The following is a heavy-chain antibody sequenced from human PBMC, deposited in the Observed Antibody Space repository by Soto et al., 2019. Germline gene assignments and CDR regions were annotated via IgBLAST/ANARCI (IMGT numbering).Heavy chain of an antibody. D-gene: IGHD5-18*01. CDR1: GGSISSGDYY. Sequence: QVQLQESGPGLVKPSQTLSLTCSVSGGSISSGDYYWSWIRQPPGKGLEWIGYISATGSTNYNPSLKSRLTISVDTSKNQFSLRLSSVTAADTAVYYCARDTRGYSRAFDYWGQGTLVTVSP. CDR3: ARDTRGYSRAFDY. CDR2: ISATGST. V-gene: IGHV4-30-4*01. J-gene: IGHJ4*02.